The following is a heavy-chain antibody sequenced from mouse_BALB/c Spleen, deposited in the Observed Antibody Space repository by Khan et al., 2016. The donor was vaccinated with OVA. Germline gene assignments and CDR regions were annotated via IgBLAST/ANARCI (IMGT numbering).Heavy chain of an antibody. D-gene: IGHD2-5*01. Sequence: EVQLQESGPSLVKPPQTLSLTCSVTGDSITSGYWNWIRKFPGNKIEYMGYISYSGTTYYNPSLKSRISITRDTSKNQYYLQLNSVTTEDTATYYCAVSRYINYAWFAYWGQGTLVTVSA. CDR1: GDSITSGY. CDR2: ISYSGTT. V-gene: IGHV3-8*02. J-gene: IGHJ3*01. CDR3: AVSRYINYAWFAY.